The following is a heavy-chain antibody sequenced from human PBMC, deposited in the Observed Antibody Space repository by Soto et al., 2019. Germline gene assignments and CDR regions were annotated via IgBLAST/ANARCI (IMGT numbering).Heavy chain of an antibody. D-gene: IGHD5-18*01. CDR2: ISSSGSTI. J-gene: IGHJ6*02. CDR3: ARGAPPTAMVWGYYYYGMDV. CDR1: GFTFSSYE. Sequence: ESGGGLVQPGGSLRLSCAASGFTFSSYEMNWVRQAPGKGLEWVSYISSSGSTIYYADSVKGRFTISRDNAKNSLYLQMNSLRAEDTAVYYCARGAPPTAMVWGYYYYGMDVWGQGTTVTVSS. V-gene: IGHV3-48*03.